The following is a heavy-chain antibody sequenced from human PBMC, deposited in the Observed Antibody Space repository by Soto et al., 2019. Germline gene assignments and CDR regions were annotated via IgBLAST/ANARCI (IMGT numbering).Heavy chain of an antibody. V-gene: IGHV4-39*01. Sequence: SETLSLTCTVSGGSISSSPYFWGWIRQPPGRGLEWFGSIDYRGTTYYNASLKSRVTLSLDTSKNQFSLKVNSLTAADTAVYFCSRRAPEGFDPWGQGTLVTVSS. J-gene: IGHJ5*02. CDR1: GGSISSSPYF. CDR3: SRRAPEGFDP. CDR2: IDYRGTT.